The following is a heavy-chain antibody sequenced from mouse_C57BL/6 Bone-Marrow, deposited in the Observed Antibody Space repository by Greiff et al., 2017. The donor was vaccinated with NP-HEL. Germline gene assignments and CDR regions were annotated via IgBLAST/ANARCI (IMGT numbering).Heavy chain of an antibody. Sequence: VKLQQPGAELVKPGASVKMSCKASGYTFTSYWITWVKQRPGQGLEWIGDIYPGSGSTNYNEKFKSKATLTVDTSSSTAYMQLSSLTSEDSAVYYCASRGYGSSYDYWGQGTTLTVSS. CDR1: GYTFTSYW. D-gene: IGHD1-1*01. CDR2: IYPGSGST. J-gene: IGHJ2*01. V-gene: IGHV1-55*01. CDR3: ASRGYGSSYDY.